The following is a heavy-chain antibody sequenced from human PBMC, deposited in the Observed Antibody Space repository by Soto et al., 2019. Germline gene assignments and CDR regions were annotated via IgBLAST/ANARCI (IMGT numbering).Heavy chain of an antibody. D-gene: IGHD6-13*01. CDR3: ARVRGQQLVGRDFDY. V-gene: IGHV4-34*01. CDR1: GGSFSGYY. CDR2: INHSGST. Sequence: SETLSLTCAVYGGSFSGYYWSWIRQPPGKGLEWIGEINHSGSTNYNPSLKSRVTISVDTSKNQFSLKLSSVTAADTAVYYCARVRGQQLVGRDFDYWGQGTLVTVSS. J-gene: IGHJ4*02.